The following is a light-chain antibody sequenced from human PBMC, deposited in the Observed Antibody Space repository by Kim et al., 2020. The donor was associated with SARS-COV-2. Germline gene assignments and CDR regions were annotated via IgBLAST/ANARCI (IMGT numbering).Light chain of an antibody. CDR3: AAWDDSLSGVV. Sequence: ELTQPPSASGTPGQRVTISCSGSSSNIGSNFVYWYQQLPGTAPKLLIYRNNQRPSGVPDRFSGSTSGTSASLAISGLRSEDEANYYCAAWDDSLSGVVFGGGTQLTVL. CDR1: SSNIGSNF. J-gene: IGLJ2*01. CDR2: RNN. V-gene: IGLV1-47*01.